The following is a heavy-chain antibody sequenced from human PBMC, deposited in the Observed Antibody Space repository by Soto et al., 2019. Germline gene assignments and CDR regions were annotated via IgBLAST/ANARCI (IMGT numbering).Heavy chain of an antibody. CDR1: GFTFSDYY. J-gene: IGHJ3*02. V-gene: IGHV3-11*06. CDR3: ARDLNWNEGHAFDI. D-gene: IGHD1-1*01. CDR2: ISSSSSYT. Sequence: QVQLVESGGGLVKPGGSLRLSCAASGFTFSDYYMSWIRQAPGQGLEWVSYISSSSSYTNYADSVKGRFTISRDNAKNSLYLQMNSLRAEDTAVYYCARDLNWNEGHAFDIWGQGRMVTVSS.